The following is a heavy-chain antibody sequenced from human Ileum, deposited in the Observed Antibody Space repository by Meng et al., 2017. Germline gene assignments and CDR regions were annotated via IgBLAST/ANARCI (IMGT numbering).Heavy chain of an antibody. D-gene: IGHD5-12*01. V-gene: IGHV3-23*01. Sequence: GGSLRLSCAASGFTFSNYDMSWVRQAPGKGLQWVSGISNSGDTTYYADSVKGRFTISRDNSKNTLDLQMHSLRAEDTAIYFCTKDGGWLPVNWGQGTLVTVSS. J-gene: IGHJ4*02. CDR3: TKDGGWLPVN. CDR2: ISNSGDTT. CDR1: GFTFSNYD.